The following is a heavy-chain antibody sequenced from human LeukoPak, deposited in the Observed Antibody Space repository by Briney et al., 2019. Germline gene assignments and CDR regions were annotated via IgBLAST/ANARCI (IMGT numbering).Heavy chain of an antibody. Sequence: GGCLRLSCAASGFTFSSYAMSGVRQAPGEGLEWVSTISNSDYSTYYADSVKGRFTISRANSENTLYLQMNNLRAEDTAVYYCAKATGYLLWGQGTLVTVSS. J-gene: IGHJ4*02. CDR2: ISNSDYST. D-gene: IGHD1-14*01. CDR1: GFTFSSYA. CDR3: AKATGYLL. V-gene: IGHV3-23*01.